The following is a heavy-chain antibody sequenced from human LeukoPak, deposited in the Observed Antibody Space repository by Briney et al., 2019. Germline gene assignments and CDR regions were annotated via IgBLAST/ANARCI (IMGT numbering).Heavy chain of an antibody. J-gene: IGHJ6*02. CDR2: IYYSENT. CDR1: GGSISSYY. D-gene: IGHD2-15*01. V-gene: IGHV4-59*01. CDR3: ARESRYCSGGSCYGMDV. Sequence: SETLSLTCTVSGGSISSYYWSWIRQPPGKGLEWIGYIYYSENTNYNPSLKSRDTISVDTSKNQFSLKLSSVTAADTAVYYCARESRYCSGGSCYGMDVWGQGTLVTVSS.